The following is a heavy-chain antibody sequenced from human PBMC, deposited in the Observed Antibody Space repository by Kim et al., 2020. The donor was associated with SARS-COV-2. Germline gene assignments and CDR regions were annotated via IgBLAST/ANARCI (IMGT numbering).Heavy chain of an antibody. V-gene: IGHV1-3*01. CDR2: INAGNGNT. CDR3: ATGRDGYNFSGAFDY. CDR1: GYTFTSYA. Sequence: ASVKVSCKASGYTFTSYAMHWVRQAPGQRLEWMGWINAGNGNTKYSQRFQGRVTITRDTSASTAYMELSSLRSEDTAVYYCATGRDGYNFSGAFDYWGQGTLVTVSS. J-gene: IGHJ4*02. D-gene: IGHD1-1*01.